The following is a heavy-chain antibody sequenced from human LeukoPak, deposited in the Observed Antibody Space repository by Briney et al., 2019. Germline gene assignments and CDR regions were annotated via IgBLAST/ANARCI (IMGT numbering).Heavy chain of an antibody. Sequence: GGSLRLSCAASGFTFSSYWMSWVRQAPGKGQEWVANIKQDGSEKYYVDSVKGRFTISRDNAKNSLYLQMNSLRAEDTAVYYCASTYYDFWSGYYPFDYWGQGTLVTVSS. D-gene: IGHD3-3*01. CDR1: GFTFSSYW. CDR3: ASTYYDFWSGYYPFDY. V-gene: IGHV3-7*01. CDR2: IKQDGSEK. J-gene: IGHJ4*02.